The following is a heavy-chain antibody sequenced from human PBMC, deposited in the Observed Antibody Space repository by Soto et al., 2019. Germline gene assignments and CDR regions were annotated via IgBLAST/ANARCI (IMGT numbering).Heavy chain of an antibody. CDR1: GGSFRGFY. CDR3: ARGQESTYDTRGYLTYYYYGVDV. D-gene: IGHD3-22*01. Sequence: QVRLQQWGAGLLKPMETLSLTCGVYGGSFRGFYHNWIRQSPGKGLEWIGEINHSGTANYSPSLKGRVTMSVDTYKNQFSLRLRSVTAADTAVYFCARGQESTYDTRGYLTYYYYGVDVWGQGTTVTVSS. J-gene: IGHJ6*02. CDR2: INHSGTA. V-gene: IGHV4-34*01.